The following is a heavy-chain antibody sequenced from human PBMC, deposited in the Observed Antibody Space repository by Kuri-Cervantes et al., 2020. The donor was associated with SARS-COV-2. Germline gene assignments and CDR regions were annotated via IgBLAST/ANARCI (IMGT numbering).Heavy chain of an antibody. CDR1: GFTFSSYW. CDR3: ARRNLRFLAGGYYFDY. D-gene: IGHD3-3*01. V-gene: IGHV4-38-2*01. CDR2: IYHSGST. Sequence: ESLKISCAASGFTFSSYWMSWVRQPPGKGLEWIGSIYHSGSTYYNPSLKSRVTISVDTSKNQFSLKLSSVTAADTAVYYCARRNLRFLAGGYYFDYWGQGTLVTVSS. J-gene: IGHJ4*02.